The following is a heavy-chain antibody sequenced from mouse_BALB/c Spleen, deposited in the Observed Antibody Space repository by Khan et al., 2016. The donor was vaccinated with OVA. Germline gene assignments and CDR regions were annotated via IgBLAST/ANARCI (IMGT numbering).Heavy chain of an antibody. CDR3: ARLPRGY. V-gene: IGHV14-3*02. CDR1: GFNFKDTY. Sequence: VQLQQSGAELVKPGASVKMSCTASGFNFKDTYMHWVKQRPEQGLEWIGRIDPANGNTHYEPKFQGKDTITEDTSSTTAYMQLSSLTSEDTAVYVCARLPRGYWGQGTTLTVSS. CDR2: IDPANGNT. J-gene: IGHJ2*01.